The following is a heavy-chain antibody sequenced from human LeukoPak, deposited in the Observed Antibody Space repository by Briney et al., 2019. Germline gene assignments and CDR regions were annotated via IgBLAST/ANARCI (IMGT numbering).Heavy chain of an antibody. CDR3: ARDEVCSGCSCEGAPFDY. CDR1: GGTFSSYA. J-gene: IGHJ4*01. V-gene: IGHV1-69*04. CDR2: TIPILGIA. Sequence: ASVKVSCKASGGTFSSYAISWVRQAPGQGLEWMGRTIPILGIANYAQKFQGRVTITADKSTSTAYMELSSLRSEDTAVYYCARDEVCSGCSCEGAPFDY. D-gene: IGHD2-15*01.